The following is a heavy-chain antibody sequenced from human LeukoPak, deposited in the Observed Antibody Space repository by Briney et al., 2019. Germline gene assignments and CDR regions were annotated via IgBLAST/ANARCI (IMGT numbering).Heavy chain of an antibody. Sequence: GGSLRLSCAASGFTFSSHSMNWVRQAPGKGLEWVSSISSTSDIYCADSVKGRFNISRDNAKNSLYLQMNSLRTGDTAVYYCARGEQLGHLEYCQHWGQGTLVTVSS. V-gene: IGHV3-21*01. CDR1: GFTFSSHS. J-gene: IGHJ1*01. CDR2: ISSTSDI. D-gene: IGHD6-13*01. CDR3: ARGEQLGHLEYCQH.